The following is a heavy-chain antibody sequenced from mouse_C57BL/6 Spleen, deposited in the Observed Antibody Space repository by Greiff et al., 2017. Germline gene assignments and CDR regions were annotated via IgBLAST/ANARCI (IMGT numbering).Heavy chain of an antibody. CDR2: ISGGGGNT. CDR1: GFTFSSYT. J-gene: IGHJ1*03. CDR3: ARHWNYYGSSYWYFDV. V-gene: IGHV5-9*01. D-gene: IGHD1-1*01. Sequence: EVKLMESGGGLVKPGGSLKLSCAASGFTFSSYTMSWVRQTPEKRLEWVATISGGGGNTYYPDSVKGRFTISRDNAKNPLYLQMSSLRSEDTALYYCARHWNYYGSSYWYFDVWGTGTTVTVSS.